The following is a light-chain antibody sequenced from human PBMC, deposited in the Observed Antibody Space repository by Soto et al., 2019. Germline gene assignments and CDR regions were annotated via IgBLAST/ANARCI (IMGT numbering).Light chain of an antibody. CDR2: KAS. CDR1: QSISSW. CDR3: QQYNSYPWT. V-gene: IGKV1-5*03. Sequence: DIQMTQSPSTLSAFVGDRVTITCRASQSISSWLAWYQQKPGKAPKLLIYKASNLGSGVPSRFSGSGSGTESTLTISSLQPDDFATYYCQQYNSYPWTFGQGTKVDIK. J-gene: IGKJ1*01.